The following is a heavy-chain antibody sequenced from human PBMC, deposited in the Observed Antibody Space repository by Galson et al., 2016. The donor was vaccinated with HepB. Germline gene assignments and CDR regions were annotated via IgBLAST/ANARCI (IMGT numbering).Heavy chain of an antibody. CDR3: ARHASSTRDLWFGDFDY. D-gene: IGHD3-10*01. CDR1: GGSISSTFYY. J-gene: IGHJ4*02. CDR2: IYYSGST. Sequence: SETLSLTCTVSGGSISSTFYYWGWIRQPPGKGLEWIGSIYYSGSTYHNPSLKSRVTISVDTSKNQFSLKLSSVTAADTAVYFCARHASSTRDLWFGDFDYWGQGTLVTVSS. V-gene: IGHV4-39*01.